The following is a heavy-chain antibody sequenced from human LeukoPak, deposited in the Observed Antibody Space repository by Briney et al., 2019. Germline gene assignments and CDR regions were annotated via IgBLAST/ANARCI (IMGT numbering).Heavy chain of an antibody. CDR3: ARGRSWSGYSHYYYYYMDV. V-gene: IGHV1-8*01. CDR1: GYTFTSYD. J-gene: IGHJ6*03. Sequence: GASVKVSCKASGYTFTSYDINWVRQATGQGLEWMGWMKPNSGNTGYAQKFQGRVTMTRNTSISTAYMELSSLRSEDTAVYYCARGRSWSGYSHYYYYYMDVWGKGTTVTVSS. D-gene: IGHD3-3*01. CDR2: MKPNSGNT.